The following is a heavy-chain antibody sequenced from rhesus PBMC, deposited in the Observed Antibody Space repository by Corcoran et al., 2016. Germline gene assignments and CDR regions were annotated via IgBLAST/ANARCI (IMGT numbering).Heavy chain of an antibody. CDR2: IKNKANSYTT. Sequence: EVQLVESGGGLVQPGGSLRLSCAASGFTFSNYYMHWVRQAQGKGLEWVGLIKNKANSYTTFYAAAVKGRFTISRDDLKNTLYLQMTSLETEDTALYYCAQESDWSDFDYWGQGVLVTVSS. CDR1: GFTFSNYY. J-gene: IGHJ4*01. CDR3: AQESDWSDFDY. V-gene: IGHV3-13*01. D-gene: IGHD6S26*01.